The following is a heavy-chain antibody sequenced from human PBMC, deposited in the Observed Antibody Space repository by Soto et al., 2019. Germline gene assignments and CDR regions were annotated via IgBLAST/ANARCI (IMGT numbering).Heavy chain of an antibody. CDR2: ITSSSSTI. D-gene: IGHD2-2*01. J-gene: IGHJ6*03. V-gene: IGHV3-48*01. Sequence: EVQLVESGRGLVQPGGSLRLSCAASGFRFSSYTMNWVRQAPGKGLEWVSHITSSSSTIYYADSVKGRFTISRDNAKNSLYLQMNSLRAEDTAVYYCASHLATSRNYMDVWGKGTTVTVSS. CDR3: ASHLATSRNYMDV. CDR1: GFRFSSYT.